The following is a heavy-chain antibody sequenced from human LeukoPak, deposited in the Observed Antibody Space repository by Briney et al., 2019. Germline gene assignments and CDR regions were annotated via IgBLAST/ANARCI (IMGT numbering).Heavy chain of an antibody. CDR1: GFTVSTYS. CDR3: ARVAYYYGSGSGPYGMDV. J-gene: IGHJ6*02. CDR2: SSSNTK. D-gene: IGHD3-10*01. Sequence: GGSLRLSCEASGFTVSTYSMNWVRQAPGKGLEWISYSSSNTKYYADSVKGRFTIFRDNAKNSLYLQMNSLRAEDTAVYYCARVAYYYGSGSGPYGMDVWGQGTTVTVSS. V-gene: IGHV3-48*04.